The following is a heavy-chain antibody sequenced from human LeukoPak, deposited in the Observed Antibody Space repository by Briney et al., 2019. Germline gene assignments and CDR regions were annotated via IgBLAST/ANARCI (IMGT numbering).Heavy chain of an antibody. J-gene: IGHJ4*02. V-gene: IGHV3-23*01. CDR2: ISGSGGST. D-gene: IGHD2-15*01. CDR1: GFTFSSYA. CDR3: AKGLGYCSGGSCYSVDY. Sequence: GGSLRLSCAASGFTFSSYAMSWVRQAPGKGLEWVSAISGSGGSTYYADSVKGRFTISRDNSKNTLYLQMNSLRAEDPAVYYCAKGLGYCSGGSCYSVDYWGQGTLVTVSS.